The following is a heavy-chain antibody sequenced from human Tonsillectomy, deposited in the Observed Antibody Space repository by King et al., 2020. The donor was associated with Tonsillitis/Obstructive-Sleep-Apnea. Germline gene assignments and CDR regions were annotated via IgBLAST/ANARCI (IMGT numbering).Heavy chain of an antibody. D-gene: IGHD2-15*01. V-gene: IGHV3-23*04. Sequence: VQLVESGGGLVQPGGSLRLSCAASGFTFSSFAMSWVRQAPGKGLEWVSGISGSGDSTFYADSVKGRFTISRDNSKSTLYLQMSSLRAEDTAVYYCAKDGLEGYYYFDYWDQGTLVTVSS. CDR1: GFTFSSFA. CDR2: ISGSGDST. J-gene: IGHJ4*02. CDR3: AKDGLEGYYYFDY.